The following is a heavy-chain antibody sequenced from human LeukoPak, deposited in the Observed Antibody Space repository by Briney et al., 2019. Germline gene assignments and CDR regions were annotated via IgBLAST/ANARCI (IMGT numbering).Heavy chain of an antibody. Sequence: ASVKVSCKASGYTFTSYYMHWVRQAPGQGLEWMGIINPSGGSTSYAQKFQGRVTLTIETSSNTTFMELRSLTSDDTAVYYCARAETMALYFLHWGQGTLVTVTS. CDR3: ARAETMALYFLH. D-gene: IGHD3-10*01. CDR2: INPSGGST. CDR1: GYTFTSYY. V-gene: IGHV1-46*01. J-gene: IGHJ1*01.